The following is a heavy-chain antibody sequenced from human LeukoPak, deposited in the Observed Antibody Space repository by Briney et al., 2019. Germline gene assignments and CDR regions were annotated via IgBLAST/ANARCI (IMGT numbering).Heavy chain of an antibody. V-gene: IGHV3-7*01. D-gene: IGHD3-22*01. CDR1: GFTFSSYW. CDR3: ASFGYYYDSSGYYAPGYFQH. J-gene: IGHJ1*01. Sequence: GGSLRLSCAASGFTFSSYWMSWVRQAPGKGLEWVANIKQDGSEKYYVDSVKGRFTISRDNAKNSLYLQMNSLRAEDTAVYYCASFGYYYDSSGYYAPGYFQHWGQGTLVTVSS. CDR2: IKQDGSEK.